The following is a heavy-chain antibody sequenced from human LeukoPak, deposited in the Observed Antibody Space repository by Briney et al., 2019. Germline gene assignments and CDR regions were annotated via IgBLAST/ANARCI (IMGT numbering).Heavy chain of an antibody. CDR2: ITGSAAST. Sequence: TLRLSCTASGITFSSYTISWVRQAPGTRIDCTSAITGSAASTYYADSVNGRFTTSRNNSKNTLYLQMHSLRAEDTALNYSAKFLPTHIVVANYYFDYWGQGTLVTVSS. V-gene: IGHV3-23*01. J-gene: IGHJ4*02. CDR3: AKFLPTHIVVANYYFDY. D-gene: IGHD2-21*01. CDR1: GITFSSYT.